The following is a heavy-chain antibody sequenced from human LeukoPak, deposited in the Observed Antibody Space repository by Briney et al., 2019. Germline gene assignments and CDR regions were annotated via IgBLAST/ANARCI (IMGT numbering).Heavy chain of an antibody. J-gene: IGHJ4*02. CDR3: ASYMTTVVTGHFDY. Sequence: SETLSLTCTVSGGSISSGSYYWSWIRQPAGKGLEWIGYIYYSGSTNYNPSLKSRVTISVDTSKNQFSLKLSSVTAADTAVYYCASYMTTVVTGHFDYWGQGTLVTVSS. V-gene: IGHV4-61*10. CDR2: IYYSGST. CDR1: GGSISSGSYY. D-gene: IGHD4-23*01.